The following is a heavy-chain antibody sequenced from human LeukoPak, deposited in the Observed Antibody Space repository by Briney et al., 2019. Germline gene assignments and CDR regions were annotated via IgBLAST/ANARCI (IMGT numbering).Heavy chain of an antibody. CDR2: MSTNSGNP. V-gene: IGHV1-8*01. CDR1: GYTFTSYE. Sequence: ASVKVSCKASGYTFTSYEINWVRQATGQGLEWMGWMSTNSGNPGYAQKFQGRVTMTRTTSISTAYMELSSLRSEDTAVYYCARDGDIETEGDYWGQGTLVTVSS. CDR3: ARDGDIETEGDY. J-gene: IGHJ4*02. D-gene: IGHD2-15*01.